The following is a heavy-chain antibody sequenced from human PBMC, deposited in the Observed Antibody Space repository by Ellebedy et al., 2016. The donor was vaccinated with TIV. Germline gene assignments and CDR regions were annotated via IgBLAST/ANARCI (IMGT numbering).Heavy chain of an antibody. V-gene: IGHV3-21*01. CDR1: GFIFHFYA. J-gene: IGHJ4*02. Sequence: GESLKISCAATGFIFHFYALTWVRQAPGKGLEWVSSISSTGYYIYYADSVKGRFTISRDDAMSSLFLQMNSLSAEDTAVYYCARSGELDSWGQGTLVTVSS. CDR3: ARSGELDS. CDR2: ISSTGYYI. D-gene: IGHD1-26*01.